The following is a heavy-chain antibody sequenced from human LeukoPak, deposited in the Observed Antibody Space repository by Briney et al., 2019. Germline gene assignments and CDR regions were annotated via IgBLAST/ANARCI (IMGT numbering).Heavy chain of an antibody. D-gene: IGHD2-21*01. Sequence: GSLRLSCTVSGGAISSSNFYWGWIRQPPGKGLEWIGSVYYSGSTYYNPSLQSRVTISVDTSKNQFSLKLTSVTAADTAVYSCARRRADWVAFDIWGQGTMFTVSS. CDR2: VYYSGST. J-gene: IGHJ3*02. CDR1: GGAISSSNFY. CDR3: ARRRADWVAFDI. V-gene: IGHV4-39*01.